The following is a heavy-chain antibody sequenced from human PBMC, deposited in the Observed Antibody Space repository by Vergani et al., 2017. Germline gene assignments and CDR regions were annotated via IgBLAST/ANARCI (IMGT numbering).Heavy chain of an antibody. CDR1: GFTFSNYD. CDR3: AKHFRGWGIDY. V-gene: IGHV3-30*02. Sequence: QVQLVESGGGVVQRGGSLILSCATSGFTFSNYDMQWIRQGPGKGLEFVAVIQFDGSNQYYADSVKGRFTLSRDFSKNTLYLQMNSLRTDDTATYYCAKHFRGWGIDYWGKGTQVIVSS. J-gene: IGHJ4*02. CDR2: IQFDGSNQ. D-gene: IGHD3-16*01.